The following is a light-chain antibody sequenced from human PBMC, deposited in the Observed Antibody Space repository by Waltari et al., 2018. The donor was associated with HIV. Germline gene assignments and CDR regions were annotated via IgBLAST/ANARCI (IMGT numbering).Light chain of an antibody. J-gene: IGLJ2*01. CDR1: SSDVGGYNY. CDR2: DVT. Sequence: QSALTQPPSASGSPGQSVTISCTGTSSDVGGYNYVSWYQQLPGRAPKLMIYDVTKRPSRVPDRFSGSKSVSTASLSVIALQAEDVADYFCSSYSGSNTLVSGGGTKLTVL. V-gene: IGLV2-8*01. CDR3: SSYSGSNTLV.